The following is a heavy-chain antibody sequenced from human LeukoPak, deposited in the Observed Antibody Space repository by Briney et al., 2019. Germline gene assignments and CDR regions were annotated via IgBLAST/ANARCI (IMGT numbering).Heavy chain of an antibody. CDR1: GYTFTSYG. V-gene: IGHV1-18*01. Sequence: ASVKVSCKASGYTFTSYGISWVRQAPGQGLEWMGLISAYNGDTNRAQRLQGRVTMTTDTSTSTAYMELRSLRSDDTAVYYCARSQAEYSGAEFFHHWGQGTLVTVSS. CDR2: ISAYNGDT. J-gene: IGHJ1*01. D-gene: IGHD2/OR15-2a*01. CDR3: ARSQAEYSGAEFFHH.